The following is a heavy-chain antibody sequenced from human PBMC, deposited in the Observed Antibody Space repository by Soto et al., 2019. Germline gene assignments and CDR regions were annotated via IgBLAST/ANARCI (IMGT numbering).Heavy chain of an antibody. J-gene: IGHJ4*02. CDR1: GGSISSGGYY. V-gene: IGHV4-31*03. CDR2: IYYSGST. Sequence: PSETLSLTCTVSGGSISSGGYYWSWIRQDPGKGLEWIGYIYYSGSTYYNPSLKSRVTISVDTSKNQFSLKLSSVTAADTAVYYCARGQLTATRREFDYWGQGTLVTVSS. CDR3: ARGQLTATRREFDY. D-gene: IGHD2-15*01.